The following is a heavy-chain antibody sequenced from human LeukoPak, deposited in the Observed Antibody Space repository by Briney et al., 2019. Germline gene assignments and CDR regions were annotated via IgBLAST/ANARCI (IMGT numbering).Heavy chain of an antibody. CDR2: IYSGGST. D-gene: IGHD2-2*01. CDR3: AREYCSRTSCSVDY. V-gene: IGHV3-66*02. J-gene: IGHJ4*02. Sequence: GGSLRLSGAASGFTFRSNYRSWVGQAPGKGWEGASVIYSGGSTYYADSVKGRFTISRDNSKNTLYLQMNSLRAEDTAVYYCAREYCSRTSCSVDYWGQGTLVTVSS. CDR1: GFTFRSNY.